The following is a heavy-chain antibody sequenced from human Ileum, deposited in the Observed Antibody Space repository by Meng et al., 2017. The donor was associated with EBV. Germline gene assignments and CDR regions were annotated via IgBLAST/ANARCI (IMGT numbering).Heavy chain of an antibody. V-gene: IGHV4-4*02. CDR2: TSHSGST. J-gene: IGHJ4*02. CDR3: ASSDYYRSDY. CDR1: GGSISRSDW. Sequence: VQLPGSGPGLVKPSETLSLTCAVSGGSISRSDWWSWVRQPPGKGLEWIGETSHSGSTNYSPSLKSRVTISLDKSKNQLSLKLNSVTAADTAVYYCASSDYYRSDYWGQGTLVTVFS. D-gene: IGHD3-22*01.